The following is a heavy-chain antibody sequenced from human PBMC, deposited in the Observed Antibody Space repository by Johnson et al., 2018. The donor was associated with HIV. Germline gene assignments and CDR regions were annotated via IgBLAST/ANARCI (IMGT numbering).Heavy chain of an antibody. J-gene: IGHJ3*02. CDR3: ARDTITMVRGVVDAFDI. CDR2: IGSAGDT. D-gene: IGHD3-10*01. V-gene: IGHV3-13*01. CDR1: GFTFRSYD. Sequence: VQLVESGGGLVQPGGSLRLSCAASGFTFRSYDMHWVRQATGKGLEWVSAIGSAGDTYYPGSVKGRFTISRDNSKNTLYLQMNSLRAEDTAVYYCARDTITMVRGVVDAFDIWDQGTMVTVSS.